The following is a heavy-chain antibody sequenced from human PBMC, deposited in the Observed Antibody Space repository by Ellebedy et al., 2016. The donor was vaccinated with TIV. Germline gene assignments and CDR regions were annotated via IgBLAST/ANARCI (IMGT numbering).Heavy chain of an antibody. CDR2: ISGTGGST. J-gene: IGHJ4*02. CDR3: AKDPGYVPPSGWPDS. Sequence: GGSLRLSCEASGITVSDYFMNWVRQASGKGLEWVSTISGTGGSTYYADSVKGRFTIFRDNSKNTVYLQMKSLRVDDTAVYYCAKDPGYVPPSGWPDSWGQGTQVTVSS. V-gene: IGHV3-23*01. D-gene: IGHD3-10*02. CDR1: GITVSDYF.